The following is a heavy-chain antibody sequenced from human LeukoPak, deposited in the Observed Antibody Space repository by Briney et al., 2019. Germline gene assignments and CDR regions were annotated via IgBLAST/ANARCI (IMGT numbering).Heavy chain of an antibody. J-gene: IGHJ4*02. V-gene: IGHV3-23*01. CDR1: GFIFSNYV. CDR3: AKDLTGSSWTFDY. Sequence: PGGSLRLSCAASGFIFSNYVMSWVRQAPGKGLEWVSSITPSGGRTYYADSVKGRFTLSRDNSKNTVYFEMNSLGAEDTAMYYCAKDLTGSSWTFDYWGQATLVTVSS. CDR2: ITPSGGRT. D-gene: IGHD6-13*01.